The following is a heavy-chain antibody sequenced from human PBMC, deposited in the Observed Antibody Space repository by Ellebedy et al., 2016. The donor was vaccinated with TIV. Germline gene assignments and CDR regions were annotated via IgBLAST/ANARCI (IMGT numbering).Heavy chain of an antibody. V-gene: IGHV4-59*08. CDR2: INYSGST. Sequence: SETLSLXXTVSGGSIRSYYWSWIRQPPGKGLEWIGYINYSGSTNYNPSLKSRVTISVDTSKNQFSLKLRSVTAADTAVYYCARHDSYDILTGYSLDYWGQGTLVTVSS. CDR1: GGSIRSYY. D-gene: IGHD3-9*01. CDR3: ARHDSYDILTGYSLDY. J-gene: IGHJ4*02.